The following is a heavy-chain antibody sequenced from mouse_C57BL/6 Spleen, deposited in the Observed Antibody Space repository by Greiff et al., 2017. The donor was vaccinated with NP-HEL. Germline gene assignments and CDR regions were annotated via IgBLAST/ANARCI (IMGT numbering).Heavy chain of an antibody. CDR2: ISSGGSYT. V-gene: IGHV5-6*01. D-gene: IGHD2-4*01. CDR3: ARRDDYDGNWYFDV. Sequence: EVQGVESGGDLVKPGGSLKLSCAASGFTFSSYGMSWVRQTPDKRLEWVATISSGGSYTYYPDSVKGRFTISRDNAKNTLYLQMSSLKSEDTAMYYCARRDDYDGNWYFDVWGTGTTVTVSS. CDR1: GFTFSSYG. J-gene: IGHJ1*03.